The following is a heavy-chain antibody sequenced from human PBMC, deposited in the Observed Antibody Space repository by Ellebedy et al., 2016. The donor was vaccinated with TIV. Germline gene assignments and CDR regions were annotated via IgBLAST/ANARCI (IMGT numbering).Heavy chain of an antibody. J-gene: IGHJ3*02. V-gene: IGHV1-69*04. Sequence: AASVKVSCKASGGTFSSYAISWVRQAPGQGLEWMGRIIPILTIADYAQKFQGRVTITADKSTSTAYLELSSLRSEATAVYYCATERHVEMATILTDAFDIWGQGTMVTVSS. CDR2: IIPILTIA. CDR3: ATERHVEMATILTDAFDI. CDR1: GGTFSSYA. D-gene: IGHD5-24*01.